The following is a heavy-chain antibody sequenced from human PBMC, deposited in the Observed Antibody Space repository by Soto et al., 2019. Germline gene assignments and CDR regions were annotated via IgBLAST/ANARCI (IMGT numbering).Heavy chain of an antibody. CDR1: GFTFSSYG. J-gene: IGHJ4*02. Sequence: GGSLRLSCAASGFTFSSYGMHWVRQAPGKGLEWVAVIWDDGSNKYYADSVKGRFTISRDNSKNTLCLQMNSLRAEDTAVYYCARGRGGSGSYYYVEGDYWGQGTLVTVSS. CDR3: ARGRGGSGSYYYVEGDY. CDR2: IWDDGSNK. V-gene: IGHV3-33*01. D-gene: IGHD3-10*01.